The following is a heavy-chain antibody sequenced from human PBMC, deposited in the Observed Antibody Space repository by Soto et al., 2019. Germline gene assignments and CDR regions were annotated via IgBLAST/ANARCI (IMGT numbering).Heavy chain of an antibody. CDR2: VYYSGTT. Sequence: QVQLQESGPGLVKPSETLSLTCSVSGASISSYYWSWIRQPPGKGLEWIGYVYYSGTTTYNPSLQRRVSMSLDTTNSQFSLTLSSVAAADTAVYYCARESGNWNNAFDIRGQGTMVTVSS. V-gene: IGHV4-59*01. CDR1: GASISSYY. D-gene: IGHD1-1*01. J-gene: IGHJ3*02. CDR3: ARESGNWNNAFDI.